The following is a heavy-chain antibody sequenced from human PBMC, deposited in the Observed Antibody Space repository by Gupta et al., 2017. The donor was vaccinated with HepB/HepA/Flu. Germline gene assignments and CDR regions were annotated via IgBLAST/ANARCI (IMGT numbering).Heavy chain of an antibody. D-gene: IGHD3/OR15-3a*01. J-gene: IGHJ6*04. V-gene: IGHV3-7*01. CDR2: VNPAGNDK. Sequence: EVHLVESGGGLVQPGGSLRLSCEGSGFNFNIDWRSWARQAPGKGLECVADVNPAGNDKYYVDSVKGRFIISRDNAKNSLYLQMNSLRVEDTAVYYCTSGLAIWGKGTTVTVSS. CDR3: TSGLAI. CDR1: GFNFNIDW.